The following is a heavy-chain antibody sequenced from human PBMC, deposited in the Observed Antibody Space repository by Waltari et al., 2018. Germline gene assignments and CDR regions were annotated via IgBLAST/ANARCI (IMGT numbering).Heavy chain of an antibody. CDR2: VHGSGRT. D-gene: IGHD2-15*01. V-gene: IGHV4-4*02. CDR3: ARDLGRGLFLDS. Sequence: QLLLQESGPGLVKPSGTLSLTCVVSGDSMSGNSWWSWVRQSPDKGLEWIGQVHGSGRTNYNPSFASRAIVSLYTSMNQFSLRILSATAADTAVYFCARDLGRGLFLDSWGQGTLVTVSP. J-gene: IGHJ4*02. CDR1: GDSMSGNSW.